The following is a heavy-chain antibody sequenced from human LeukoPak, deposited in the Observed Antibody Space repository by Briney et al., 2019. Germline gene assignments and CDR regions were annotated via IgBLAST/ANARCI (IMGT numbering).Heavy chain of an antibody. CDR1: GFPFSSYA. V-gene: IGHV3-23*01. CDR2: ISGTGGST. Sequence: GGSLRLSCSASGFPFSSYAMSWVRQAPAKGLEWVSGISGTGGSTNYADSVKGRFTISRDNSKNTLYLQMNSLRAEDTAVYYCAKLATRAVAGAFDYWGHGTLVTLSS. CDR3: AKLATRAVAGAFDY. J-gene: IGHJ4*01. D-gene: IGHD6-13*01.